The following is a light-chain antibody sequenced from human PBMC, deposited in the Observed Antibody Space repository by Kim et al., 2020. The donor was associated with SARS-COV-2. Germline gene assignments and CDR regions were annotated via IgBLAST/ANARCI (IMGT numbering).Light chain of an antibody. V-gene: IGLV1-51*01. Sequence: QSVLTQPPSVSAAPGQKVTISCSGGSSNIGTNYVSWYQQLPGTAPKLLIYDNNKRPSGIPDRFSGSKSGTSATLGITGLQTEDEADYYCGTWDSSLSAVVFGGGTQLTVL. J-gene: IGLJ2*01. CDR2: DNN. CDR1: SSNIGTNY. CDR3: GTWDSSLSAVV.